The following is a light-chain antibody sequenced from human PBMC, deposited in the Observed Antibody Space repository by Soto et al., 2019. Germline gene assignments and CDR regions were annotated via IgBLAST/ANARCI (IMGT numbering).Light chain of an antibody. J-gene: IGLJ1*01. CDR1: SSNIGSNY. Sequence: QSVLTQPPSASGTPGQRVTISCSGSSSNIGSNYVYWYQQLPGTAPKLLIYRNNQRPSGVPDRFSGSKSGTSASLAISGPRSEDEADYYCAAWDDSLSGRYFLGTGTKVTVL. V-gene: IGLV1-47*01. CDR2: RNN. CDR3: AAWDDSLSGRYF.